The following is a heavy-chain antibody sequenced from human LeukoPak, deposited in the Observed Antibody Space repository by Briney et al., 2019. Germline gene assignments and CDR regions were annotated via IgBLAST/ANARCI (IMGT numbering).Heavy chain of an antibody. D-gene: IGHD5-18*01. V-gene: IGHV3-30*18. CDR3: AKPGRNSEYSYDPWYFDL. Sequence: PGGSLRLSCAASGFTFSSYGMHWVRQAPGKGLEWVAIISYDGGNKYYADSVKGRFTISRDNSKNTLYLQMNSLRAEDTAVYYCAKPGRNSEYSYDPWYFDLWGRGTLVTVSS. CDR1: GFTFSSYG. CDR2: ISYDGGNK. J-gene: IGHJ2*01.